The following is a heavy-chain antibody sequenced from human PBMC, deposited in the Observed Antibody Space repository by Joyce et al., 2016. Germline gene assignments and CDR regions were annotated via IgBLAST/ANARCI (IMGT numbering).Heavy chain of an antibody. J-gene: IGHJ6*02. CDR3: ARVDGNYYYYGMDV. V-gene: IGHV4-39*07. CDR2: IYYSGSN. Sequence: QLHLQESGPGLVKPSETLSLTCTVSGGSISSSSHYWGWIRQPPGKGREWIGSIYYSGSNYYNPALKSRVTISVDTSKNQFSLKLSAVTAADTAVYYCARVDGNYYYYGMDVWGQGTTVTVSS. CDR1: GGSISSSSHY. D-gene: IGHD2/OR15-2a*01.